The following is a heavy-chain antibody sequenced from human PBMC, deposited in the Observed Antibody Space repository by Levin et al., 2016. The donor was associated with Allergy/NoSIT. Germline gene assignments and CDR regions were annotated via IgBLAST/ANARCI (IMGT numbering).Heavy chain of an antibody. D-gene: IGHD4-17*01. J-gene: IGHJ3*02. CDR3: GRDPNGDYVGAFDM. V-gene: IGHV3-23*01. CDR2: ISGSGGST. CDR1: GFTFSSYA. Sequence: GESLKISCAASGFTFSSYAMSWVRQAPGKGLEWVSAISGSGGSTYYADSVKGRFTISRDNSKSMLYLQLVSLSAEDTAVYYCGRDPNGDYVGAFDMWGPRDPRHRLF.